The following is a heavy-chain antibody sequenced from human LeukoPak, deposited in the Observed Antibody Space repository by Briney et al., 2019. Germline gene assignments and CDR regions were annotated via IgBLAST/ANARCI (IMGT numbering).Heavy chain of an antibody. J-gene: IGHJ4*02. CDR2: INSDGSII. Sequence: PGGSLRLSCAASGFTFSSYWMHWVRQAPGKGLVWVSRINSDGSIITHADSVKGRFTISRDNAKNTLYLQMNSLRTEDTAVYYCVRSGGYPDYWGQGTLVTVSS. D-gene: IGHD2-15*01. CDR1: GFTFSSYW. V-gene: IGHV3-74*01. CDR3: VRSGGYPDY.